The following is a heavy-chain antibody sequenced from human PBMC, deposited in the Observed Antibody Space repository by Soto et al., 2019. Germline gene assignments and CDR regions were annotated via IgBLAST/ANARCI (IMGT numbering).Heavy chain of an antibody. Sequence: SATLSVSCTVAGGSIMDSSCYWGWIGQPPGKGLEWIGSIYYSGSTYYNPSLKSRVTISVDTSKNQFSLKLSSVTAADTAVYYCVRHLPQGIAAAGMDWFDPWGQGTLGTGSS. CDR1: GGSIMDSSCY. V-gene: IGHV4-39*01. CDR2: IYYSGST. D-gene: IGHD6-25*01. CDR3: VRHLPQGIAAAGMDWFDP. J-gene: IGHJ5*02.